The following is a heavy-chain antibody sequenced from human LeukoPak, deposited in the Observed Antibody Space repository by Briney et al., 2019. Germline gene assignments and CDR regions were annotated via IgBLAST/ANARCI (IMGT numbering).Heavy chain of an antibody. J-gene: IGHJ4*02. Sequence: ASVKVSCKASGYTFTGYYMHWVRQAPGQGLEWMGWINPNSGGTNYAQKFQGRVTMTRDTSISTAYMELSRLRSDDTAVYYCAREVTMVRGVIITLTYWGQGTLVTVSS. CDR3: AREVTMVRGVIITLTY. CDR1: GYTFTGYY. V-gene: IGHV1-2*02. D-gene: IGHD3-10*01. CDR2: INPNSGGT.